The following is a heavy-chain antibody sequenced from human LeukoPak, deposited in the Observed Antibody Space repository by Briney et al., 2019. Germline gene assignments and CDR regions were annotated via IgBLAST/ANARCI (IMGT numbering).Heavy chain of an antibody. CDR2: IRSKANSYAT. CDR1: GFTFSGSA. Sequence: GGSLRLSCAASGFTFSGSAMHWVRQASGKGLEWVGRIRSKANSYATAYAASVKGRFTISRDDSKDTAYLQMNSLKTEDTAVYYCTRLSGSYPIDYWGQGTLVTVSS. D-gene: IGHD1-26*01. V-gene: IGHV3-73*01. CDR3: TRLSGSYPIDY. J-gene: IGHJ4*02.